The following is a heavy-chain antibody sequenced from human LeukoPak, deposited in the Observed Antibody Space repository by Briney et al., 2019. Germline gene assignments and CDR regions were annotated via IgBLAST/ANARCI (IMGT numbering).Heavy chain of an antibody. V-gene: IGHV1-18*01. CDR3: ARSRYDFWSGYSANFDY. CDR2: ISAYNGNT. J-gene: IGHJ4*02. CDR1: GYTFTSYG. Sequence: ASVKVSCKASGYTFTSYGISWVRQAPGQGLEWMGWISAYNGNTNYAQKLQGRVTMTTDTSTSTAYMELRSLRSDDTAVYYCARSRYDFWSGYSANFDYWGQGTLVTVSS. D-gene: IGHD3-3*01.